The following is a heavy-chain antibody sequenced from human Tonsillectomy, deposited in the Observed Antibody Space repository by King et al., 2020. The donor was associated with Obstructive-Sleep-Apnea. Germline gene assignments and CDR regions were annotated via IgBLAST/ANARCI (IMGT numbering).Heavy chain of an antibody. V-gene: IGHV6-1*01. CDR2: TYSRSKWYN. CDR3: ARAVAVAGLRYFDY. CDR1: GDSVSSNSAA. Sequence: VQLQQSGPGLVKPSQTLSLTCAISGDSVSSNSAAWNWIRQSPSRGLEWLGRTYSRSKWYNDYAVSVKSRITINPDTSKNQFSLQLKSMTPEDTAVYYCARAVAVAGLRYFDYWGQEPLVTVSS. D-gene: IGHD6-19*01. J-gene: IGHJ4*02.